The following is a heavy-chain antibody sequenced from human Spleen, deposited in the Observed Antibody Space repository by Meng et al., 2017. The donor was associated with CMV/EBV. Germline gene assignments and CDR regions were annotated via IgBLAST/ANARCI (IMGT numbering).Heavy chain of an antibody. V-gene: IGHV4-31*02. CDR2: IYYNGSS. CDR1: SGGYF. Sequence: SGGYFWSWIRQPQGKGLEWIGYIYYNGSSKYNQFLKSRVSISVDTSKNQFSLKLNSVTVADTAVYYCARTRYYYNSTGYSVPTTFDYWGQGALVTVSS. CDR3: ARTRYYYNSTGYSVPTTFDY. J-gene: IGHJ4*02. D-gene: IGHD3-22*01.